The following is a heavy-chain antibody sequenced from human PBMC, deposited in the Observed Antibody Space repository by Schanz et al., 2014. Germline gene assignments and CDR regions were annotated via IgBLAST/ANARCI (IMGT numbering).Heavy chain of an antibody. CDR1: GFTFSSYA. J-gene: IGHJ4*01. CDR2: LSGSGGST. Sequence: EVQLLESGGGLVQPGGSLRLSCAASGFTFSSYAMSWVRQAPGKGLEWVSALSGSGGSTYYADSVRGRFTISRDNAKNSLYLQMNSLRAEDTAVYYCAREQIMAAAGLVDYWGHGTLVTVSS. CDR3: AREQIMAAAGLVDY. D-gene: IGHD6-13*01. V-gene: IGHV3-23*01.